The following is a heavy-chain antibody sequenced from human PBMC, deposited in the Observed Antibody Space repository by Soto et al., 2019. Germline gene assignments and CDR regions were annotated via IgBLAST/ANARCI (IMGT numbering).Heavy chain of an antibody. J-gene: IGHJ5*02. CDR2: IIPIFGTA. Sequence: ASVKVSCKASGGTFSSYAISWVRQAPGQGLEWMGGIIPIFGTANYAQKFQGRVTITADESTSTAYMELSSLRSEDTAVYYCARYATPTHPYWFDPWGQGTLVTSPQ. V-gene: IGHV1-69*13. D-gene: IGHD2-8*01. CDR3: ARYATPTHPYWFDP. CDR1: GGTFSSYA.